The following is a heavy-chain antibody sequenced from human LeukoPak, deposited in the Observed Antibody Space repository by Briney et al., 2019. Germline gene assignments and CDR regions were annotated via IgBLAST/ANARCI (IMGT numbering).Heavy chain of an antibody. J-gene: IGHJ4*02. D-gene: IGHD3-22*01. CDR1: GFTVATNY. V-gene: IGHV3-66*01. CDR2: IYRGGTT. Sequence: GGSLRLVYAVAGFTVATNYMRWVRQAPGKGLECVSVIYRGGTTNYAASVRARFTISRDISANTLYLQRNNLRVKATALYYLVRDYFYDCCGYYDHWGQGTLVSVFS. CDR3: VRDYFYDCCGYYDH.